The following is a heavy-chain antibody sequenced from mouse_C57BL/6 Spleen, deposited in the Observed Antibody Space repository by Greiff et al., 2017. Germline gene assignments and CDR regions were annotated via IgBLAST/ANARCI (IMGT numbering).Heavy chain of an antibody. CDR3: ARDDGYRFAY. J-gene: IGHJ3*01. CDR2: INPSRGYT. Sequence: QVQLKESGAELARPGASVKMSCKASGYTFTSYTMHWVKQRPGQGLEWIGYINPSRGYTKYNQKFKDKATLTADKYSSTAYMQLSSLTSEDSAVYYCARDDGYRFAYWGQGTLVTVSA. V-gene: IGHV1-4*01. CDR1: GYTFTSYT. D-gene: IGHD2-3*01.